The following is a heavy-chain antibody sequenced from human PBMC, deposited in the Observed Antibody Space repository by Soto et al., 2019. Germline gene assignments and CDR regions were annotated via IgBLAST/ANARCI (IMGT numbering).Heavy chain of an antibody. CDR1: GGSISGYY. D-gene: IGHD1-7*01. J-gene: IGHJ5*02. CDR3: ARHGNWNSGVDWFDP. Sequence: SETLSLTCTVSGGSISGYYWSWIRQPPGKGLEWIGYIHYSGSTNSSPSLKSRVTILVDTSKNQFSLKLSSVTAADTAVYYCARHGNWNSGVDWFDPWGQGTLVTVSS. V-gene: IGHV4-59*08. CDR2: IHYSGST.